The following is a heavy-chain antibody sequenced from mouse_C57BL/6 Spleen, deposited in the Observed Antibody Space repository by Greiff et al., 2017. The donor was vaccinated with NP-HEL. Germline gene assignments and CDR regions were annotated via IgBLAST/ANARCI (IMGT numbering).Heavy chain of an antibody. CDR1: GYAFSSYW. CDR2: IYPGDGDT. V-gene: IGHV1-80*01. D-gene: IGHD2-5*01. CDR3: ARGGYYSIYVPGFAY. J-gene: IGHJ3*01. Sequence: QVQLKQSGAELVKPGASVKISCKASGYAFSSYWMNWVKQRPGKGLEWIGQIYPGDGDTNYNGKFKGKATLTADKSSSTAYMQLSSLTSEDSAVYFCARGGYYSIYVPGFAYWGKGTLVTVST.